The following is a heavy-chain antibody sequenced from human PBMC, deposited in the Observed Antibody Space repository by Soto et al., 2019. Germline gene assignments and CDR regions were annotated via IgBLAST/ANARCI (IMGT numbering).Heavy chain of an antibody. CDR1: GGSISSYY. CDR2: IYTSGST. D-gene: IGHD5-18*01. Sequence: SETLSLTCTVSGGSISSYYWSWIRQPAGKGLEWIGRIYTSGSTNYNPSLKSRVTMSVDTSKNQFSLKLSSLTAADTAVYYCAREMTASQWIQLWYDYYYGMDVWGQGTTVTVSS. J-gene: IGHJ6*02. V-gene: IGHV4-4*07. CDR3: AREMTASQWIQLWYDYYYGMDV.